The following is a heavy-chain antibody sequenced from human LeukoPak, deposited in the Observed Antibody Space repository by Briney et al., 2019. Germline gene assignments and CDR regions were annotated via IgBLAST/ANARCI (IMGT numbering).Heavy chain of an antibody. Sequence: GGSLRLSCAASGFTFSTYSMNWVRQAPGKGLEWVSSISSSSSYIYYADSLKGRFTISRDNAKNSLYLQMNSLRAEDTAVYYCARDRLLEDRDYSSYYYMDVWGKGTTVTVSS. D-gene: IGHD1-1*01. J-gene: IGHJ6*03. CDR2: ISSSSSYI. CDR3: ARDRLLEDRDYSSYYYMDV. CDR1: GFTFSTYS. V-gene: IGHV3-21*01.